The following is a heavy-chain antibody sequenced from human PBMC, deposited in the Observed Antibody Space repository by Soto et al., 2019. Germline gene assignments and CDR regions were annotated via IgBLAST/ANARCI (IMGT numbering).Heavy chain of an antibody. V-gene: IGHV3-23*01. CDR1: GFTFSSYA. Sequence: PGGSLRLSCAASGFTFSSYAMSWVRQAPGKGLEWVSAFSGSGGSTYYADSVKGRFTISRDNSKNTLYLQMNSLRAEDTAVYYCAKEPVLRFLAWINWFDPWGQGTLVTVSS. CDR2: FSGSGGST. CDR3: AKEPVLRFLAWINWFDP. D-gene: IGHD3-3*01. J-gene: IGHJ5*02.